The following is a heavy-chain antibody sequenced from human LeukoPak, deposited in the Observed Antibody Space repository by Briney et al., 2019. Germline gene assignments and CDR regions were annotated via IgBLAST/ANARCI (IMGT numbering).Heavy chain of an antibody. V-gene: IGHV1-2*02. D-gene: IGHD3-10*01. CDR3: ARRVLWFGELPFNWFDP. CDR2: INPNSGGT. J-gene: IGHJ5*02. CDR1: GYTFTSYY. Sequence: ASVKVSCKASGYTFTSYYMHWVRQAPGQGLEWMGWINPNSGGTNYAQKFQGRVTMTRDTSISTAYMELSRLRSDDTAVYYCARRVLWFGELPFNWFDPWGQGTLVTVSS.